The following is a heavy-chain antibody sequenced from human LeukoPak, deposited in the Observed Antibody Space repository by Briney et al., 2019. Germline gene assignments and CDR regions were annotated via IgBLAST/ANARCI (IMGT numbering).Heavy chain of an antibody. V-gene: IGHV3-30*18. D-gene: IGHD6-13*01. CDR2: ISYDGSNK. Sequence: GGSLRLSCAASGFIFSNYGMYWVRQAPGKGLEWVAVISYDGSNKYYADSVKGRFTISRDNSKNTLSLQMNSLRAEDTAVYYCAKESHGGSSWPYYFDYWGQGTLVTVSS. CDR1: GFIFSNYG. J-gene: IGHJ4*02. CDR3: AKESHGGSSWPYYFDY.